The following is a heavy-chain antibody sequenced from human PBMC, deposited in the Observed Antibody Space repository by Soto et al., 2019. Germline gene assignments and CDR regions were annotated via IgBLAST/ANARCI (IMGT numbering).Heavy chain of an antibody. CDR1: GFNFSDYY. CDR3: ATGLKDTSNRPSFDP. D-gene: IGHD2-8*01. Sequence: GGSLRLSCSGFGFNFSDYYMNWIRQSPVKGLEWVSSILSLESHKYYAASVMGRFSVSRDNAKRSLFLQMNNLRAEDTGIYFCATGLKDTSNRPSFDPWGRGRRSPSPQ. CDR2: ILSLESHK. V-gene: IGHV3-11*01. J-gene: IGHJ5*02.